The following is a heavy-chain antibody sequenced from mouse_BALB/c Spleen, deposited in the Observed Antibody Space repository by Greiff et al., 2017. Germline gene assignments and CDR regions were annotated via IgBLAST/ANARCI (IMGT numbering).Heavy chain of an antibody. D-gene: IGHD1-2*01. CDR2: IYPGSGST. CDR3: TRGTTAKGYAMDY. V-gene: IGHV1S22*01. Sequence: KQPGSELVRPGASVKLSCKASGYTFTSYWMHWVKQRHGQGLEWIGNIYPGSGSTNYDEKFKSKGTLTVDTSSSTAYMHLSSLTSEDSAVYYCTRGTTAKGYAMDYWGQGTSVTVSS. CDR1: GYTFTSYW. J-gene: IGHJ4*01.